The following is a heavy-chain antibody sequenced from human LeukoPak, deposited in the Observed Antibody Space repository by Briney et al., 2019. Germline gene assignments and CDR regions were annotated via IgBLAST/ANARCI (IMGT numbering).Heavy chain of an antibody. CDR1: GFTFSRDW. J-gene: IGHJ3*02. CDR3: AKGGYYYGSGSYLMGWWAFDI. CDR2: ISGDGSIT. Sequence: GGSLRLSCAASGFTFSRDWMHWGRQAPGKGLVWVSRISGDGSITTYADSVQGRFTISRDNSKNTLYLKMTSLRAEDTAVYYCAKGGYYYGSGSYLMGWWAFDIWGQGTMVTVSS. D-gene: IGHD3-10*01. V-gene: IGHV3-74*03.